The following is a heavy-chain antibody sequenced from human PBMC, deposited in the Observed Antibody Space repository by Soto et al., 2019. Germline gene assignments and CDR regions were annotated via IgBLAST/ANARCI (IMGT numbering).Heavy chain of an antibody. CDR1: GVPISSYDW. V-gene: IGHV4-4*02. J-gene: IGHJ5*02. Sequence: QVHLEESGPGLVRPSGTLSLTCNVSGVPISSYDWWTWVRQTPGKGMEWIGEIYHNGRTNYNPSLKSRVSLSVDKSKNQLSLNLQSLTAADTAVYYCARGTSIGSSTRNWFDPWGQGTQVTVSS. CDR3: ARGTSIGSSTRNWFDP. CDR2: IYHNGRT. D-gene: IGHD3-10*01.